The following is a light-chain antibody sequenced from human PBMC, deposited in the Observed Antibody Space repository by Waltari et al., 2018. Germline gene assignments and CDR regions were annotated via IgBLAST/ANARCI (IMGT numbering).Light chain of an antibody. V-gene: IGKV3-15*01. J-gene: IGKJ4*01. CDR3: QQYNTWPT. Sequence: EIVMTQSPVTLSVSPGERATLSCRASQRISSNLAWYQQKPGQSPRLLIHGASTRATGIPARFSGSGSGTDFTLTISGLQSEDFAVYFCQQYNTWPTFGGGTKVEIK. CDR1: QRISSN. CDR2: GAS.